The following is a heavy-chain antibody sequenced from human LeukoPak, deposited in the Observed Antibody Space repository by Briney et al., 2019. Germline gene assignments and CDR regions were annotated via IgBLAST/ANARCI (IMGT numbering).Heavy chain of an antibody. D-gene: IGHD6-13*01. Sequence: GASVKVSCKASGGTLSSYAISWVRQAPGQGLEWMGRIIPILGIANYAQKFQGRVTITADKSTSTAYMELSSLRSEDTAVYYCAKDQSSSWYETRLVDYWGQGTLVTVSS. CDR1: GGTLSSYA. V-gene: IGHV1-69*04. CDR2: IIPILGIA. CDR3: AKDQSSSWYETRLVDY. J-gene: IGHJ4*02.